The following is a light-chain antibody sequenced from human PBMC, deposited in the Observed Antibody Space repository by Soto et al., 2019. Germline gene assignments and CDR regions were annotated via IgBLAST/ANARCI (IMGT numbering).Light chain of an antibody. J-gene: IGLJ1*01. CDR2: EVS. CDR1: SSDVGGYNY. CDR3: SSYAGSNYV. V-gene: IGLV2-8*01. Sequence: QSALPQPPSASGSPGQSVTISCTGTSSDVGGYNYVSWYQQHPGKAPKLMIYEVSKRPSGVPDRFSGSKSGNTASLTVSGLQAEDEADYYCSSYAGSNYVFGTGTKLTVL.